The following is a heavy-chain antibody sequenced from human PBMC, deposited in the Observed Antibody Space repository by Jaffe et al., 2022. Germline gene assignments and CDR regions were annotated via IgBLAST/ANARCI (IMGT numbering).Heavy chain of an antibody. CDR3: ARVLSSCCLNWFDP. D-gene: IGHD2-2*01. CDR2: IYHSGST. V-gene: IGHV4-38-2*01. Sequence: QVQLQESGPGLVKPSETLSLTCAVSGYSISSGYYWGWIRQPPGKGLEWIGSIYHSGSTYYNPSLKSRVTISVDTSKNQFSLKLSSVTAADTAVYYCARVLSSCCLNWFDPWGQGTLVTVSS. J-gene: IGHJ5*02. CDR1: GYSISSGYY.